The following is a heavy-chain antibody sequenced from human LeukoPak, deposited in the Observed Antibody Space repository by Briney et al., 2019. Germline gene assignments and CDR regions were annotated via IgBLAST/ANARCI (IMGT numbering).Heavy chain of an antibody. D-gene: IGHD3-22*01. Sequence: GGSLRLSCAASGFTFSSYWMSWVRQAPGKGLEWVANIKQDGSEKYYVDSVKGRFTISRDNSKNTLYLQMNSLRAEDTAVYYCARDSSGRHAFDIWGQGTMVTVSS. V-gene: IGHV3-7*03. J-gene: IGHJ3*02. CDR1: GFTFSSYW. CDR2: IKQDGSEK. CDR3: ARDSSGRHAFDI.